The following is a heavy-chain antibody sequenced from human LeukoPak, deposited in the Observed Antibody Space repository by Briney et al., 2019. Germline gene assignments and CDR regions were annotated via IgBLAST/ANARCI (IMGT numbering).Heavy chain of an antibody. CDR2: ISGSGGTT. CDR3: AKDLGGSGSS. V-gene: IGHV3-23*01. D-gene: IGHD3-10*01. Sequence: PGGSLRLSCAASGFTFSNYAMSWVRQAPGKGLEWVSGISGSGGTTYFADSVKGRFTISRDNSKNTLYLQMNSLRAEDTAVYYCAKDLGGSGSSWGQGTLVTVSS. J-gene: IGHJ5*02. CDR1: GFTFSNYA.